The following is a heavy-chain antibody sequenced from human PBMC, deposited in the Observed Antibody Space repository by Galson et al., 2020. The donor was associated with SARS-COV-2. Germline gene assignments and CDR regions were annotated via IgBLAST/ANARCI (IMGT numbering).Heavy chain of an antibody. CDR3: ARPTRDDQILLLTFEGSSASSYFFDV. Sequence: ASVKVSCKTSGYTFTGSYMHWVRQAPGQGLEWMGWINPKSGATAYAQQFQGRVTMTSDTSISTVYMELNRLKSDDTAVYFCARPTRDDQILLLTFEGSSASSYFFDVWGQGTLVTVAS. V-gene: IGHV1-2*02. CDR1: GYTFTGSY. CDR2: INPKSGAT. D-gene: IGHD2-15*01. J-gene: IGHJ4*02.